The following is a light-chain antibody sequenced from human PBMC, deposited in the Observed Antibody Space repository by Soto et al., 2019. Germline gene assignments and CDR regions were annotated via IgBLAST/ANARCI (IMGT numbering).Light chain of an antibody. J-gene: IGKJ1*01. CDR1: QSVSSY. CDR2: DAS. CDR3: QKRSSWPPSIT. V-gene: IGKV3-11*01. Sequence: EIVMTQSPATLSVSPGERATLSCRSSQSVSSYLAWYQQKPGQAPRLLIHDASSRATGIPARFSGSGSGTDFTLTISSLEAEDFAVYYCQKRSSWPPSITFGQGTKVDIK.